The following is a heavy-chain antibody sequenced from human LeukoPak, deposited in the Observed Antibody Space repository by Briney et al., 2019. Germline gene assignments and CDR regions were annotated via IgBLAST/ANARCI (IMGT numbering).Heavy chain of an antibody. J-gene: IGHJ5*02. CDR1: GLSLSTSGVG. D-gene: IGHD1-26*01. CDR2: IYWNDDK. CDR3: AHSFSGCDLLSWFDP. Sequence: SGPTLVKPTQTLTLTCTFSGLSLSTSGVGVGWIRQPPGKALEWLALIYWNDDKRYSPSLKSRLTITKDTSKNQVVLTMTNMDPVDTATYYCAHSFSGCDLLSWFDPWGQGTLVTVSS. V-gene: IGHV2-5*01.